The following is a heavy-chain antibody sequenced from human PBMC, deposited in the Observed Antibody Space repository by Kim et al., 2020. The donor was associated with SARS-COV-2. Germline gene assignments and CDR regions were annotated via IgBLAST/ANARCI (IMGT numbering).Heavy chain of an antibody. J-gene: IGHJ4*02. CDR1: GGSISSGGYY. V-gene: IGHV4-31*03. CDR3: AATVDTAMVLDY. Sequence: SETLSLTCTVSGGSISSGGYYWSWIRQHPGKGLEWIGYIYYSGSTYYNPSLKSRVTISVDTSKNQFSLKLSSVTAADTAVYYCAATVDTAMVLDYWGQGTLVTVSS. CDR2: IYYSGST. D-gene: IGHD5-18*01.